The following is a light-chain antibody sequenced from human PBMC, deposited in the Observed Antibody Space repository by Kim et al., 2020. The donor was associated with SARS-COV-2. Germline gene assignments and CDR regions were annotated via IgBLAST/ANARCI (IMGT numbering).Light chain of an antibody. V-gene: IGLV1-40*01. Sequence: QRVTISCTGSSSNLGAGHDVHWYQQFPRTAPKLLIYGNINRASGVPDRFSVSRSGTSASLAITGLQADDEADYYCQSYDSALSGSVFGGGTQLTVL. CDR3: QSYDSALSGSV. J-gene: IGLJ3*02. CDR1: SSNLGAGHD. CDR2: GNI.